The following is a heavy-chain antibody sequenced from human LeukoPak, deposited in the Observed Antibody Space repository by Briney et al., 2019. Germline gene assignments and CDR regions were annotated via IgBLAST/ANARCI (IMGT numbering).Heavy chain of an antibody. J-gene: IGHJ5*02. CDR2: ISSSSSYI. D-gene: IGHD6-13*01. Sequence: GGSLRLSCAASGFTFSSYSMNWVRQAPGKGLEWVSSISSSSSYIYYADSVKGRFTISRDNAKNSLYLQMNSLRAGDTAVYYCARDLVSSSWYPRNNWFDPWGQGTLVTVSS. V-gene: IGHV3-21*01. CDR3: ARDLVSSSWYPRNNWFDP. CDR1: GFTFSSYS.